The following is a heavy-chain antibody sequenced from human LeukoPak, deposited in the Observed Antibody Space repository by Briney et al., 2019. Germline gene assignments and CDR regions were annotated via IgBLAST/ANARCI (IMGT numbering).Heavy chain of an antibody. CDR3: ARDLIALRVA. CDR1: GFTFSNYW. D-gene: IGHD3-16*02. J-gene: IGHJ5*02. CDR2: MNIDGSEK. V-gene: IGHV3-7*01. Sequence: PGGSLRLSCAASGFTFSNYWMGWVRQAPGKRLEWVANMNIDGSEKYYADSVKGRFSISRDNARNSVYLQMNSLRVEDTAVYYCARDLIALRVAWGQGTLVTVSS.